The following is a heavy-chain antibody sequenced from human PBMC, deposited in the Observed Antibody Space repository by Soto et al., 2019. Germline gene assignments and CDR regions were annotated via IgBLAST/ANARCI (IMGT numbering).Heavy chain of an antibody. CDR1: GGSISSYY. Sequence: SETLSLTCTVSGGSISSYYWSWIRQPPGKGLEWIGYIYYSGSTNYNPSLKSRVTISVDTSKNQFSLELSSVTAADTAVYYCARGDLITAAGRNRFDYWGQGTLVTSPQ. D-gene: IGHD6-13*01. CDR2: IYYSGST. J-gene: IGHJ4*02. V-gene: IGHV4-59*01. CDR3: ARGDLITAAGRNRFDY.